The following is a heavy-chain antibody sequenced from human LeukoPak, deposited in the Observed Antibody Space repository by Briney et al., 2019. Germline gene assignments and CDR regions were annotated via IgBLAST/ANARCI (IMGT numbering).Heavy chain of an antibody. CDR3: ARVWAVADSSGWEEGFDY. Sequence: ASVKVSCKASGYTFTSYDIHWVRQAAGHGLEWMGWMNPNSGGTNYAQKFQGRVTMTRDTSISTAYMELSRLRSDDTAVYYCARVWAVADSSGWEEGFDYWGQGTLVTVSS. V-gene: IGHV1-2*02. D-gene: IGHD6-19*01. CDR1: GYTFTSYD. CDR2: MNPNSGGT. J-gene: IGHJ4*02.